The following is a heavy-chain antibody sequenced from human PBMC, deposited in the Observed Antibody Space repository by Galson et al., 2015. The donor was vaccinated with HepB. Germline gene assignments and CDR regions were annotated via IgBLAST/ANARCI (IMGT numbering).Heavy chain of an antibody. D-gene: IGHD3-22*01. Sequence: SVKVSCRASGGTFSSYAISWVRQAPGQGLEWMGGIIPIFGTANYAQKFQGRVTITADESTSTAYMELSSLRSEDTAVYYCARGLLDYYDSSGYYWDWFDPWGQGTLVTVSS. V-gene: IGHV1-69*13. CDR1: GGTFSSYA. J-gene: IGHJ5*02. CDR3: ARGLLDYYDSSGYYWDWFDP. CDR2: IIPIFGTA.